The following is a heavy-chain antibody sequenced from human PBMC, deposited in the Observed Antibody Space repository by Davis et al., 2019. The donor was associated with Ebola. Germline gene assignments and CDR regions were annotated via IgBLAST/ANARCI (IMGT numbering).Heavy chain of an antibody. D-gene: IGHD5-24*01. Sequence: PGGSLRLSCAVYGGSFSGYYWSWIRQPPGKGLEWIGYIYYSGSTNYNPSLKSRVTISVDTSKNQFSLKLSSVTAADTAVYYCARVRDGYNSFDYWGQGTLVTVSS. CDR2: IYYSGST. V-gene: IGHV4-59*01. CDR3: ARVRDGYNSFDY. CDR1: GGSFSGYY. J-gene: IGHJ4*02.